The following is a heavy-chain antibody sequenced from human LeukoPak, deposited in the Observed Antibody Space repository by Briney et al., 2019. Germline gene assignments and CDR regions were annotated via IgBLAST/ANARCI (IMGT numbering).Heavy chain of an antibody. CDR2: ISGDGVSP. V-gene: IGHV3-23*01. Sequence: GGSLRLSCAASGFTFNNYALTWVRQTPGKGLECVSAISGDGVSPYYADSVRGRFTISRDNSKNTLYLQMNSLRAEDTAVYYCANRPYCSSSSCPYYFDYWGQGTLVTVSS. J-gene: IGHJ4*02. CDR1: GFTFNNYA. CDR3: ANRPYCSSSSCPYYFDY. D-gene: IGHD2-2*01.